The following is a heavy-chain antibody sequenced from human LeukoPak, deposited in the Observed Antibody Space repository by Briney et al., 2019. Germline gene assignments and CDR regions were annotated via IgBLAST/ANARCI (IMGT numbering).Heavy chain of an antibody. CDR1: GYTFTSYG. CDR3: ARAENYYDSSRYRY. J-gene: IGHJ4*02. V-gene: IGHV1-18*01. Sequence: ASVKVSCKASGYTFTSYGISWVRQAPGQGLEWMGWISAYNGNTNYAQKLQGRVTMTTDTPTSTAYMELRSLRSDDTAVYYCARAENYYDSSRYRYWGQGTLVTVSS. CDR2: ISAYNGNT. D-gene: IGHD3-22*01.